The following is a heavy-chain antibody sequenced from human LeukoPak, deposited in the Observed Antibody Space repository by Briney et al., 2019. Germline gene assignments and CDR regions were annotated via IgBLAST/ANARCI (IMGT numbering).Heavy chain of an antibody. J-gene: IGHJ3*02. CDR1: GFTFHNYA. D-gene: IGHD5-12*01. V-gene: IGHV3-23*01. Sequence: GGSLRPSCEAPGFTFHNYATNWVRQTPGKGLEWVSSISGSGGSYFYAASVKGRFTISRDNSTTNLYLKMNSARDEDTDVYYCTKDIGIVANDASDIWGQGTLVTVSS. CDR2: ISGSGGSY. CDR3: TKDIGIVANDASDI.